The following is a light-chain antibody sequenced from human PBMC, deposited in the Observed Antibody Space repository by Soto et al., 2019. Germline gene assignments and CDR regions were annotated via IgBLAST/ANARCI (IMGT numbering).Light chain of an antibody. Sequence: QSVLTQPPSASGTPGQRVTSSCSGSSSNIGSNYVYWYQQLPGTAPKLLIYRNNQRPSGVPDRFSGSKSGTSASLAISGLRCEDEADYYCAAWDDSLSGWVFGGGTKLTVL. CDR2: RNN. CDR3: AAWDDSLSGWV. V-gene: IGLV1-47*01. CDR1: SSNIGSNY. J-gene: IGLJ3*02.